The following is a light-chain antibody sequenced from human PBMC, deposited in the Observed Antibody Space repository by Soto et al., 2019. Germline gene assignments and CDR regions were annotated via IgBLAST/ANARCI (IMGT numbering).Light chain of an antibody. CDR1: SSDVGGYNY. J-gene: IGLJ1*01. CDR2: DVS. CDR3: CSYAGSYTHV. V-gene: IGLV2-11*01. Sequence: QSALTQPRSVSGSPGQSVTISCTGTSSDVGGYNYVSWYQQHPGNAPKLMIYDVSKRPSGVPDRFSGSKSGNTASLTISWLQAEDEADYYCCSYAGSYTHVFGTGTKVTVL.